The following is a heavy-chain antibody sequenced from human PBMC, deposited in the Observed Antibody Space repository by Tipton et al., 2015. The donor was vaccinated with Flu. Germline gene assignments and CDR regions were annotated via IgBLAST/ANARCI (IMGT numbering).Heavy chain of an antibody. CDR1: GFPFRSYW. J-gene: IGHJ4*02. V-gene: IGHV3-74*01. D-gene: IGHD1-26*01. Sequence: GSLRLSCAASGFPFRSYWMHWVRQVPGKGLVWVSRINTLGTDTAYADSVKGRFIMSRDNAENTLYLQMNNLGPEDTAVYYCARDQDIVGASPFAYWGRGTRATVSS. CDR2: INTLGTDT. CDR3: ARDQDIVGASPFAY.